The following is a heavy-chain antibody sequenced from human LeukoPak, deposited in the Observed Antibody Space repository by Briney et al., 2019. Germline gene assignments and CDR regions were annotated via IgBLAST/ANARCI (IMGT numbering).Heavy chain of an antibody. J-gene: IGHJ4*02. V-gene: IGHV1-18*01. CDR3: ARDLGASGVPAANPNDY. D-gene: IGHD2-2*01. CDR2: ISAYNGNT. CDR1: GYTLTSYG. Sequence: ASVKVSCKASGYTLTSYGISWVRQAPGQGLEWMGWISAYNGNTNYAQKLQGRVTMTTDTSTSTAYMELRSLRSDDTAVYYCARDLGASGVPAANPNDYWGQGTLVTVSS.